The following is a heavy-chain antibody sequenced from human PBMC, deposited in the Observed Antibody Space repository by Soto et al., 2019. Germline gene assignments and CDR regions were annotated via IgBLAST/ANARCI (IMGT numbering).Heavy chain of an antibody. CDR1: GGSISSYY. J-gene: IGHJ6*02. D-gene: IGHD2-2*01. CDR2: IYYSGST. Sequence: SETLSLTCTVSGGSISSYYWSWIRQPPGKGLEWIGYIYYSGSTNYNPSLKSRVTISVDTSKNQFSLKLSPVTAADTAVYYCARSSSTSCYLPFYYYGMDVWGQGTTVTVS. V-gene: IGHV4-59*01. CDR3: ARSSSTSCYLPFYYYGMDV.